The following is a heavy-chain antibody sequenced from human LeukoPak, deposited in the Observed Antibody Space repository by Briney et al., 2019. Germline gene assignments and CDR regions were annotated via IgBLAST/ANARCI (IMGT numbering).Heavy chain of an antibody. J-gene: IGHJ4*02. Sequence: SETLSLTCAVYGGSFSRYYWSWIRQPPGKGLEWIGEINHSGSTNYNPSLKSRVTISVDTSKNQFSLKLSSVTAADTAVYYCARPGYYGKFDYWGQGTLVTVSS. CDR2: INHSGST. CDR3: ARPGYYGKFDY. D-gene: IGHD4-17*01. V-gene: IGHV4-34*01. CDR1: GGSFSRYY.